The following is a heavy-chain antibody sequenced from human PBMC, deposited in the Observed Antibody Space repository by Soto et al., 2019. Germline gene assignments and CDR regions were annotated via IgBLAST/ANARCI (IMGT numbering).Heavy chain of an antibody. V-gene: IGHV2-5*02. CDR1: GFSLRTSGVG. CDR2: IYWDDDK. CDR3: ANTLYHNSYMGY. J-gene: IGHJ4*02. Sequence: QITLKESGPTLVKPTQTLTLTCTFSGFSLRTSGVGVGWIRQPPGKALEWLALIYWDDDKRYSPSLKSRLTITKDTSKNQVVLTITNMDPVDTATYYCANTLYHNSYMGYWGQGTLVTGSS. D-gene: IGHD3-10*01.